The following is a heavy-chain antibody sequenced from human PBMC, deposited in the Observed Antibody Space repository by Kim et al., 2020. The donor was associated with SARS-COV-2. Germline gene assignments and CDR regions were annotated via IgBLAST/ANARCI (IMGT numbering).Heavy chain of an antibody. CDR1: GFTFSNYW. CDR3: ARFYRSIPGCY. CDR2: IKQDGSDK. D-gene: IGHD3-3*01. V-gene: IGHV3-7*01. J-gene: IGHJ1*01. Sequence: GGSLRLSCVVSGFTFSNYWMSWVRQAPGEGLEWVANIKQDGSDKNYVDSVKGRFTISRDNAKNSLYLQMDNLRAENTAGYDCARFYRSIPGCYWGQGTLVSLSS.